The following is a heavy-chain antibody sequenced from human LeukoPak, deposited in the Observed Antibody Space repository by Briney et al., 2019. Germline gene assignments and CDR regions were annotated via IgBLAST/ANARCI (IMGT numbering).Heavy chain of an antibody. CDR2: IIPIFGTA. Sequence: SVKVSCKASGGTFSSYAISGVRQAPGQGLEWMGAIIPIFGTANYAQKFQGRVTITTDESTSTAYMELSSLRSEDTAVYYCARELVGGYSYGLDYWGQGPLVTVSS. J-gene: IGHJ4*02. D-gene: IGHD5-18*01. CDR3: ARELVGGYSYGLDY. V-gene: IGHV1-69*05. CDR1: GGTFSSYA.